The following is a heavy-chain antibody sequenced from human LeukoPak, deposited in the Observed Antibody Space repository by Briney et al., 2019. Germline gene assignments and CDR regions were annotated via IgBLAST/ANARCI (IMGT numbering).Heavy chain of an antibody. Sequence: GGSLRLSCAASGFTVSSNYMSWVRQAPGKRLEWVSVIYSGGSTYYADSVKGRFTISRDNSKNTLYLQMNSLRAEDTALYFCAKSQVYSYGPEYWGQGTLVTVSS. CDR2: IYSGGST. CDR1: GFTVSSNY. D-gene: IGHD5-18*01. J-gene: IGHJ4*02. V-gene: IGHV3-53*05. CDR3: AKSQVYSYGPEY.